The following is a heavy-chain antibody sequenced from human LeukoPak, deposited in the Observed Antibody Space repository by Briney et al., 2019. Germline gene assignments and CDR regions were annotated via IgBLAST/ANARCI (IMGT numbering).Heavy chain of an antibody. J-gene: IGHJ4*02. Sequence: SETLSLTCTVSGGSISTYYWSWIRQPAGKGLEWIGRIHSSGTTHYNPSLRSRVTLSIDTSKNQFSPKFSSITAADTAVYYCGRLNLPAVSGAFDYWGQGSMVTVSS. CDR3: GRLNLPAVSGAFDY. D-gene: IGHD1-26*01. CDR1: GGSISTYY. CDR2: IHSSGTT. V-gene: IGHV4-4*07.